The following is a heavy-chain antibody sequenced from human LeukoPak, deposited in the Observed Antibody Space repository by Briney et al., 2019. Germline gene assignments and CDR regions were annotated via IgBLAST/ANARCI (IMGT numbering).Heavy chain of an antibody. Sequence: PSETLSLTCTISGASISNDYWGWIRQPPGKGLEWIASASTYYSSSLESRVTVSMDTSKNQFSLKLRSVTAADTAVYYCARVMKGSGDYHVFDYWGQGTLVTVSS. CDR1: GASISNDY. J-gene: IGHJ4*02. CDR3: ARVMKGSGDYHVFDY. CDR2: AST. V-gene: IGHV4-39*07. D-gene: IGHD6-19*01.